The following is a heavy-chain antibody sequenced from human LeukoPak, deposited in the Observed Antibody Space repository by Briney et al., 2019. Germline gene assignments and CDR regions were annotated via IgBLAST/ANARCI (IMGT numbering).Heavy chain of an antibody. D-gene: IGHD2-2*02. CDR3: ASGKEGYCSSTSCYRDWFDP. CDR1: GFTFRSYA. CDR2: ISGGGGST. Sequence: GGSLRLSCAASGFTFRSYAMSWVRQAPGKGLEWVSAISGGGGSTYYADSVKGRFTISRDNAKNSLYLQMNSLRAEDTAVYYCASGKEGYCSSTSCYRDWFDPWGQGTLVTVSS. J-gene: IGHJ5*02. V-gene: IGHV3-23*01.